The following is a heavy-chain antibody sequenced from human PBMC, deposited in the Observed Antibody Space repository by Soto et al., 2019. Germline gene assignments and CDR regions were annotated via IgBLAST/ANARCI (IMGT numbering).Heavy chain of an antibody. CDR2: ISAYNGNT. CDR3: ARVWYYGSGSHPPFDY. Sequence: QVQLVQSGAEVKKPGASVKVSCKASGYTFTSYGISWVRQAPGQGLEWMGWISAYNGNTNYAQKLQGRVTMTTDTSTSTAYRELRSLRPDDTAVDYCARVWYYGSGSHPPFDYWGQGTLVTVSS. V-gene: IGHV1-18*01. D-gene: IGHD3-10*01. J-gene: IGHJ4*02. CDR1: GYTFTSYG.